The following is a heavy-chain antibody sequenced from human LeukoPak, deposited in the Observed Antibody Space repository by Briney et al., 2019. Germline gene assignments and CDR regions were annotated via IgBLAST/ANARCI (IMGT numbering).Heavy chain of an antibody. Sequence: PSETLSLTCAVYGGSFSGYYWSWIRQPPGKGLEWIGEINHSGSTNHNPSLKSRVTISVDTSKNQFSLKLSSVTAADTAVYYCARGYDYVWGSYRLTPDPLYYFDYWGQGTLVTVSS. CDR3: ARGYDYVWGSYRLTPDPLYYFDY. CDR2: INHSGST. D-gene: IGHD3-16*02. V-gene: IGHV4-34*01. CDR1: GGSFSGYY. J-gene: IGHJ4*02.